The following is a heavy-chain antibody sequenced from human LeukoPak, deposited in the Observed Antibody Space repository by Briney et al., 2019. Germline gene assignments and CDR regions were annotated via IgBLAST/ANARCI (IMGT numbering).Heavy chain of an antibody. V-gene: IGHV1-2*02. J-gene: IGHJ4*02. CDR2: INPNSGGT. CDR3: ASDYYDFWSGYGRDFDY. D-gene: IGHD3-3*01. Sequence: ASVKVSCKASGYTFTGYYMHWVRQAPGQGLEWMGWINPNSGGTNYAQKFQGRVTMTRDTSIGTAYMELSRLRSDDTAVYYCASDYYDFWSGYGRDFDYWGQGTLVTVSS. CDR1: GYTFTGYY.